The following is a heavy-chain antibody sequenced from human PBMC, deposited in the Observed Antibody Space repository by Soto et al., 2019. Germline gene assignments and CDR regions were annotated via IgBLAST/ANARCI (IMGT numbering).Heavy chain of an antibody. CDR1: GFTFSIYE. CDR3: ARTRGTGWFDP. D-gene: IGHD3-16*01. CDR2: ISSGVGDTI. Sequence: EGQLVEFGGGLVQPGGSLRLSCTASGFTFSIYEMYWVRQAPGKGLEWVSFISSGVGDTIDYADSVRGRFTISKDNAKSSVYLQMNSLRAEDTAIYSCARTRGTGWFDPWGQGTLVTVSS. V-gene: IGHV3-48*03. J-gene: IGHJ5*02.